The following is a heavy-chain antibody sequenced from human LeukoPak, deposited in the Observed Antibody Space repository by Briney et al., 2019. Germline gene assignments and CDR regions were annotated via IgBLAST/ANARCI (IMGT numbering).Heavy chain of an antibody. V-gene: IGHV1-18*01. CDR3: ARGVRHYYDSSGYHPFDY. J-gene: IGHJ4*02. D-gene: IGHD3-22*01. Sequence: ASVKVSCKASGYTFTSYGISWVRQAPGQGLEWMGWISAYNGNTNYAQKLQGRVTMTTDTSTSTAYMELRSLRSDDTAVYYCARGVRHYYDSSGYHPFDYWGQGTLVTVSS. CDR2: ISAYNGNT. CDR1: GYTFTSYG.